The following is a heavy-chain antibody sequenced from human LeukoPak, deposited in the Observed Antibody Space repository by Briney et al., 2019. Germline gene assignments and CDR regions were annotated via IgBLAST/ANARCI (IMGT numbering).Heavy chain of an antibody. D-gene: IGHD6-25*01. Sequence: SETLSLTCTVSGGSISSYYWSWIRQPPGKGLEWIGNIYYSGSTNYKPSLKSRVTISVDTSKNQFSLRLSSVTAADTAVYYCARPYSSGWRGAFDIWGQGTMVTLSS. CDR3: ARPYSSGWRGAFDI. V-gene: IGHV4-59*01. CDR2: IYYSGST. CDR1: GGSISSYY. J-gene: IGHJ3*02.